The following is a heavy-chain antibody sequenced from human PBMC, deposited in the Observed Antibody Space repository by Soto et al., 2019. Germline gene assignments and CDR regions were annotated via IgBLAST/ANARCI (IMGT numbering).Heavy chain of an antibody. CDR1: GFTFSDYG. CDR3: AKASVAGTWGFDI. J-gene: IGHJ3*02. V-gene: IGHV3-23*01. CDR2: ISGTGSHT. Sequence: EVQLLESGGGLVQPGGSRRVSCSASGFTFSDYGMNWVRQAPGKGLEWVSVISGTGSHTYYADSVKGRFTISRDNSKNTLYLQINSLRADDTAVYYCAKASVAGTWGFDIWGQRTMVTVSS. D-gene: IGHD6-19*01.